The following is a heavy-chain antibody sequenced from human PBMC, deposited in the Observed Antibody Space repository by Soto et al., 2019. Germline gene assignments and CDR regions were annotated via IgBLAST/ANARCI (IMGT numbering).Heavy chain of an antibody. CDR3: AKDPTYDSSGYYPDGVFDY. Sequence: GGSLRLSCAASGFTFSSYAMSWVRQAPGKGLEWVSAISGSGGSTYYADSVKGRFTISRDNSKNTLYLQMNSLRAEDTAVYYCAKDPTYDSSGYYPDGVFDYWGQGTLVTVSS. J-gene: IGHJ4*02. V-gene: IGHV3-23*01. D-gene: IGHD3-22*01. CDR1: GFTFSSYA. CDR2: ISGSGGST.